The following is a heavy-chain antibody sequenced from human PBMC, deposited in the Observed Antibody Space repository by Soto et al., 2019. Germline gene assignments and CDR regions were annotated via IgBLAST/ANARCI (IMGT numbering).Heavy chain of an antibody. CDR2: IIPILDIA. CDR3: ATGFLGYCSRTTCYGVYFQH. D-gene: IGHD2-2*01. V-gene: IGHV1-69*02. CDR1: GGIFNNYI. J-gene: IGHJ1*01. Sequence: QVQLVQSGAEVKKPGSSVKVSCKASGGIFNNYIIAWVRQAPGQGLEWMGRIIPILDIANYAQKFQGRITITADKSTSTAYMELNSLRSEDTAVYYCATGFLGYCSRTTCYGVYFQHWGQGTLVTVSS.